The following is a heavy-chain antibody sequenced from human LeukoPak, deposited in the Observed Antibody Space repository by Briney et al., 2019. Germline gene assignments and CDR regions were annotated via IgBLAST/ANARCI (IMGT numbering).Heavy chain of an antibody. D-gene: IGHD1-26*01. Sequence: ASVKVSCKASGYSFSNYPITWVRQAPGQGLEWMVWINPSSGGTKNAQKFQSRVTMTRDTSISTGYMELSRLRSDDTAVYYCARPIRGSYVEDVFDIWGQGTMVTVSA. V-gene: IGHV1-2*02. CDR3: ARPIRGSYVEDVFDI. CDR1: GYSFSNYP. J-gene: IGHJ3*02. CDR2: INPSSGGT.